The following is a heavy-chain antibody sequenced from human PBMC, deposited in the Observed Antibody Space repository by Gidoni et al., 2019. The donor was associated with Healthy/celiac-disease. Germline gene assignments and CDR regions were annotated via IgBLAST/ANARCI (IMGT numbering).Heavy chain of an antibody. CDR3: ARVSLAPLKAGAFDI. Sequence: QVQLVESGGGVVQPGRSLRLSCASAGFTFSSYGMHWVRQAPGKGLEWVAVIWSDGSNKYYADSVKGRFTISRDNSKNTLYLQMNSLRAEDTAGYYCARVSLAPLKAGAFDIWGQGTMVTVSS. J-gene: IGHJ3*02. CDR2: IWSDGSNK. CDR1: GFTFSSYG. V-gene: IGHV3-33*01. D-gene: IGHD3-16*01.